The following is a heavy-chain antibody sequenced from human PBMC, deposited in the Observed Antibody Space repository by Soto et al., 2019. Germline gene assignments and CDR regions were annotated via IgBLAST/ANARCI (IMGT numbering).Heavy chain of an antibody. Sequence: PGGSLRLSCAASGFTFSSYWMSWVRQAPGKGLEWVANIKPDGSERYYVNSMKGRFTISRDNAKNSLYLQMNSLRSEDTAVYYCAVSMVRGPIDFYYFGLDVWGQGTTVTVSS. D-gene: IGHD3-10*01. V-gene: IGHV3-7*03. CDR1: GFTFSSYW. CDR3: AVSMVRGPIDFYYFGLDV. J-gene: IGHJ6*02. CDR2: IKPDGSER.